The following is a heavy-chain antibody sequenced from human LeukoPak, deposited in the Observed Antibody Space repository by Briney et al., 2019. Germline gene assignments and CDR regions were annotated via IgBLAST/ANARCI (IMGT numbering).Heavy chain of an antibody. CDR2: IIPIFGTA. CDR1: GGTFSSYA. CDR3: ARARRDEWDRRLEYDY. V-gene: IGHV1-69*13. J-gene: IGHJ4*02. D-gene: IGHD3-16*01. Sequence: SVKVSCKASGGTFSSYAISWVRQAPGQGLEWMGGIIPIFGTANYAQKFQGRVTITADESTSTAYMVLSSLRSEDTAVYYCARARRDEWDRRLEYDYWGQGTLVTVSS.